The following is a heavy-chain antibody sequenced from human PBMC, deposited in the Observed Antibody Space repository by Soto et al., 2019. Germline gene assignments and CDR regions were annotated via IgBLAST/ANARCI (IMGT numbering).Heavy chain of an antibody. CDR3: GRDWVWFGAHPIDN. V-gene: IGHV3-30*03. D-gene: IGHD3-10*01. CDR1: GFTFSNYF. J-gene: IGHJ4*02. Sequence: GGSLILSCAAYGFTFSNYFMHWVRQAPGKGLDWVAVISYDGSIEYYSESVRGRFTMSRDNSENTVYLQMNSLRTEDTAVYFCGRDWVWFGAHPIDNWGQGTLVTVSS. CDR2: ISYDGSIE.